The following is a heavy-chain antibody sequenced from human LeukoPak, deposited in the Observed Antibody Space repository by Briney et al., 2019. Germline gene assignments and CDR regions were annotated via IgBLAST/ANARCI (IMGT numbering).Heavy chain of an antibody. J-gene: IGHJ4*02. V-gene: IGHV1-69*04. Sequence: ASVKVSCKASGGTFISYAISWVRQAPGQGLEWMGRIIPIFGIANYAQKFQGRVTITADKSTSTAYMEPSSLRSEDTAVYYCARGPIVVVVAAYFDYWGQGTLVTVSS. CDR2: IIPIFGIA. D-gene: IGHD2-15*01. CDR1: GGTFISYA. CDR3: ARGPIVVVVAAYFDY.